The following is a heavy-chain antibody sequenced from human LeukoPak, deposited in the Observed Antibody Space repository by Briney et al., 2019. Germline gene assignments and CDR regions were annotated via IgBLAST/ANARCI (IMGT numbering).Heavy chain of an antibody. V-gene: IGHV4-59*01. CDR2: IHDIGST. D-gene: IGHD1/OR15-1a*01. CDR1: GASISDYY. Sequence: SETLSLTCNVSGASISDYYCSWIRQPPGKCLEWIGDIHDIGSTNYNPSLKSRATISLDTSKNQFYLKVNFVTAADTAVYYCARGTTASDLDGTGYWGQGPLVTVSS. J-gene: IGHJ4*02. CDR3: ARGTTASDLDGTGY.